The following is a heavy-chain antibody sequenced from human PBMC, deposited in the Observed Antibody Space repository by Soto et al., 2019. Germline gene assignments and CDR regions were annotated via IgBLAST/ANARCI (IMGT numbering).Heavy chain of an antibody. V-gene: IGHV4-39*01. Sequence: SETLSLTCAVSGVSIHNSHSFWGWIRQPPGKGLEFIANVYYSGGAHYNPSFKSRVTISVDTATNQVSLRMSSVTAADTAVYYCARFVVPATRHADFDFWGQGTLVTVSS. CDR2: VYYSGGA. J-gene: IGHJ4*02. D-gene: IGHD2-15*01. CDR1: GVSIHNSHSF. CDR3: ARFVVPATRHADFDF.